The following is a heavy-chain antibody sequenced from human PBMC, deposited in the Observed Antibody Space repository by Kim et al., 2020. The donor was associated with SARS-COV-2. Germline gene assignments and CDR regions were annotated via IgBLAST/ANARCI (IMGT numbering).Heavy chain of an antibody. D-gene: IGHD6-19*01. V-gene: IGHV4-39*01. CDR1: GGSISSSSYY. Sequence: SETLSLTCTVSGGSISSSSYYWGWIRQPPGKGLEWIGSIYYSGSTYYNPSLKSRVTISVDTSKNQFSLKLSSVTAADTAVYYCARNAPPTIFIAVAGIDCWGQGTLVTVSS. CDR2: IYYSGST. J-gene: IGHJ4*02. CDR3: ARNAPPTIFIAVAGIDC.